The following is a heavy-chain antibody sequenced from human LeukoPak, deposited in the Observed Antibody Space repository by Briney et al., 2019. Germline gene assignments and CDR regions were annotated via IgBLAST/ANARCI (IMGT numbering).Heavy chain of an antibody. D-gene: IGHD3-10*01. J-gene: IGHJ6*02. Sequence: PGGSLRLSCAASGFTFSSYAMSWVRQAPGKGLEWVSAISGSGGSTYYADSVKGRFTISRDNSKNTLYLQMNSLRAEDTAVYYCAKDPYYGSGSYYPYYGMDVWGQGTTVTVSS. V-gene: IGHV3-23*01. CDR3: AKDPYYGSGSYYPYYGMDV. CDR1: GFTFSSYA. CDR2: ISGSGGST.